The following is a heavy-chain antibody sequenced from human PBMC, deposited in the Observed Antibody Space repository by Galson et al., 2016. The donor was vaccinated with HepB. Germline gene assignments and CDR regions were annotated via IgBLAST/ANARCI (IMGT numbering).Heavy chain of an antibody. D-gene: IGHD6-19*01. CDR2: IWYDGSNK. CDR1: GFSFSNYG. V-gene: IGHV3-33*01. CDR3: AREAHSSGWYNMDV. J-gene: IGHJ6*03. Sequence: SLRLSCAASGFSFSNYGMYWVRQAPGKGLEWVTVIWYDGSNKYYADSVKGRFTISRDNSKNTLYLQMNSLRAEDTAAYYCAREAHSSGWYNMDVWGKGTTVTVSS.